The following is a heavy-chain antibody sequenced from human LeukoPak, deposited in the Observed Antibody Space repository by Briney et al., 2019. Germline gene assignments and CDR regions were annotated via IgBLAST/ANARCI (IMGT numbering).Heavy chain of an antibody. V-gene: IGHV3-53*01. Sequence: PGGSLRLSCAASGFTVSSNYMSWVRQAPGKELEWVSVIFSGGGTYYADSVKGRFTISRDNFKNTLYLQMNSLRAEDTAVYYCARGGSTRIYYFDYWGQGTLVTVS. CDR1: GFTVSSNY. J-gene: IGHJ4*02. CDR2: IFSGGGT. CDR3: ARGGSTRIYYFDY.